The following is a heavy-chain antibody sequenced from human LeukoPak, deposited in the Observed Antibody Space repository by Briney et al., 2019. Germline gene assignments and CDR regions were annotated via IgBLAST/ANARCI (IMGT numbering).Heavy chain of an antibody. V-gene: IGHV1-3*01. CDR2: INAGNGNT. CDR3: ARFSSSWYGIDY. D-gene: IGHD6-13*01. J-gene: IGHJ4*02. CDR1: GYTFTSYA. Sequence: ASVTVSCTASGYTFTSYAMHWVRQAPGQRLEWMGWINAGNGNTKYSQKFQGRVTITRDTSASTAYMELGSLRSEDTAVYYCARFSSSWYGIDYWGQGTLVTVSS.